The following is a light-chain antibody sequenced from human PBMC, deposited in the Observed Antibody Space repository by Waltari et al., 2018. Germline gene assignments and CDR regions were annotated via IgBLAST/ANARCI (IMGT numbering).Light chain of an antibody. CDR1: QDISNW. Sequence: DLQMTQSPSSVSASVGDRVTITCRASQDISNWLAWYQQKSGKAPKLLFHNVSTLQIGVPPRFSGSGSETDVTLTISSLQPEDFATYFCQQASGLPWTFGQGTKVEIK. V-gene: IGKV1-12*01. J-gene: IGKJ1*01. CDR3: QQASGLPWT. CDR2: NVS.